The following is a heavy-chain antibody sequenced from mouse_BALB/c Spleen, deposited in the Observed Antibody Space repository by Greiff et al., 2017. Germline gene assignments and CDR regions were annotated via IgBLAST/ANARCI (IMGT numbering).Heavy chain of an antibody. CDR1: GYTFPSYV. V-gene: IGHV1-14*01. J-gene: IGHJ3*01. CDR2: INPYNDGT. CDR3: AKKYGNYWFAY. D-gene: IGHD2-10*02. Sequence: VQLKESGPELVKPGASVKMSCKASGYTFPSYVMHWVKQKPGQGLEWIGYINPYNDGTKYNEKFKGKATLTSDKSSSTAYMELSSLTSEDSAVYYCAKKYGNYWFAYWGQGTLVTVSA.